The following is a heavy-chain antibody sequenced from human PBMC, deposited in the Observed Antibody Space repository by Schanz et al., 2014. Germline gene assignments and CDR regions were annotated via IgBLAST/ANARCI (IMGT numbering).Heavy chain of an antibody. CDR3: TSEAHNHDGLRSYSNV. CDR1: GYTFTSYG. CDR2: ISGSNGNT. Sequence: QLQLVQSGAEVKKPGASVKVSCKASGYTFTSYGISWVRQAPGQGLEWLGWISGSNGNTNYTQKFQGRVTMTIDPYTSTAYMELSSLRSEDTAVYFCTSEAHNHDGLRSYSNVWGQGTLVTVTS. V-gene: IGHV1-18*01. J-gene: IGHJ4*02. D-gene: IGHD3-10*01.